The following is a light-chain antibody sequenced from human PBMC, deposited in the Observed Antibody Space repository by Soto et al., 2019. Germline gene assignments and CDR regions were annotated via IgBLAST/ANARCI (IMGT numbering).Light chain of an antibody. CDR1: SSNIGGNA. CDR3: SSYAGSSNV. J-gene: IGLJ1*01. V-gene: IGLV1-44*01. Sequence: QSVLTQPPSASGTPGQRVTISCSGSSSNIGGNAVNWYHQLPGTAPKLLIYSNNQRPSGVPDRFSGSKSGNTASLTVSGLQAEDEADYYCSSYAGSSNVFGTGTKVTVL. CDR2: SNN.